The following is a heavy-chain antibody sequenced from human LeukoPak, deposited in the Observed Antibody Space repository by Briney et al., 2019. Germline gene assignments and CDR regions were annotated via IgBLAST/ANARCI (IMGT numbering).Heavy chain of an antibody. J-gene: IGHJ4*02. CDR1: GFTFSSYW. D-gene: IGHD5-18*01. Sequence: GGSLRLSCAASGFTFSSYWMHWVRQAPGKGLVWVSRIKSDGSTTSYADSVKGRFTISRDNAKNTLYLQMNSLRAEDTAVYYCARVVDTHFDYWGQGTLVNVPS. CDR3: ARVVDTHFDY. V-gene: IGHV3-74*01. CDR2: IKSDGSTT.